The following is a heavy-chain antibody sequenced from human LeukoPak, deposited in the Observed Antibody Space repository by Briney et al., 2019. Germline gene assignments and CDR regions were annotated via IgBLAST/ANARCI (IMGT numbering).Heavy chain of an antibody. CDR2: INHSGST. V-gene: IGHV4-34*01. D-gene: IGHD3-3*01. J-gene: IGHJ4*02. Sequence: SETLSLTCAVYGGSFSGYYWSWIRQPPGKGLEWIGEINHSGSTNYNPSLKSRVTISVDTSKNQFSLKLRSVTAADTAVYYCARLIWSGYYLPDYSGQGTLVTVSS. CDR1: GGSFSGYY. CDR3: ARLIWSGYYLPDY.